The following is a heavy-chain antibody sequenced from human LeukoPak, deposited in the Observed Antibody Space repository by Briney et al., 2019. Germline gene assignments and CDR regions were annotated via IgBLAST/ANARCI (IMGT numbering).Heavy chain of an antibody. J-gene: IGHJ4*02. CDR2: ISSSSSYI. CDR3: ARVHSSGWTYYFDY. D-gene: IGHD6-19*01. V-gene: IGHV3-21*01. CDR1: GFTFSSYS. Sequence: GGSLRLSCAASGFTFSSYSMNWVRQAPGKGLEWVSSISSSSSYIYYADSVKGQFTISRDNAKNSLYLQMNSLRAEDTAVYYCARVHSSGWTYYFDYWGQGTLVTVSS.